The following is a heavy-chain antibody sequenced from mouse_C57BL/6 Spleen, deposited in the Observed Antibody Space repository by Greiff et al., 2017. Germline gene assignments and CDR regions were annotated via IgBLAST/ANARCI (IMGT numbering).Heavy chain of an antibody. CDR1: GYAFSSYW. Sequence: QVQLQQSGAELVKPGASVKISCKASGYAFSSYWMNWVKQRPGKGLEWIGQIYPGDGDTTYNGKFKDKATLTADKSSSTAYMQLRSLTSEDSAVYFCARKTTVVAKYIDVWGTGTSVTVSS. D-gene: IGHD1-1*01. CDR3: ARKTTVVAKYIDV. V-gene: IGHV1-80*01. J-gene: IGHJ1*03. CDR2: IYPGDGDT.